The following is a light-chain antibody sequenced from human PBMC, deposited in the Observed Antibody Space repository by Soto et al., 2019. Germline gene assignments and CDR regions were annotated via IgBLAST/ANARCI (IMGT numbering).Light chain of an antibody. CDR1: SSNIGAGYD. CDR2: GNS. CDR3: QSYDSSLSGSV. J-gene: IGLJ2*01. Sequence: QPVLTQPPSVSGAPGQRVTISCTGSSSNIGAGYDVHWYQLLPGTAPKLLIFGNSNRPSGVPDRFSGSKSGTSASLAITGLQAEDEADYYCQSYDSSLSGSVFGGGTKVTVL. V-gene: IGLV1-40*01.